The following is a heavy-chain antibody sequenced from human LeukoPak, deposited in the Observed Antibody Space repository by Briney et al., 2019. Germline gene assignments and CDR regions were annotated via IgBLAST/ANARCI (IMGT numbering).Heavy chain of an antibody. CDR2: IYYSGST. J-gene: IGHJ5*02. D-gene: IGHD3-3*01. CDR1: GGSFSGYY. Sequence: KPSETLSLTCAVYGGSFSGYYWSWIRQPPGKGLEWIGYIYYSGSTNYNPSLKSRVTISVDTSKNQFSLKLSSVTAADTAVYYCARYDPGHWFDPWGQGTLVTVSS. CDR3: ARYDPGHWFDP. V-gene: IGHV4-59*01.